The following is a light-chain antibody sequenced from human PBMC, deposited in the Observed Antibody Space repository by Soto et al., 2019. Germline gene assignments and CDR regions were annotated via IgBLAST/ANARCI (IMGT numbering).Light chain of an antibody. J-gene: IGKJ3*01. V-gene: IGKV3-11*01. CDR2: DAS. CDR1: QSVSIY. CDR3: QQRYSWPPLT. Sequence: EIVLTQSPATLSFSPGERATLSCSTSQSVSIYLAWYQQKPGQAPRLLIYDASNRATGIPARFSGSGSGTDFTLTISSLEPEDFAVYYCQQRYSWPPLTFGPGTKVDI.